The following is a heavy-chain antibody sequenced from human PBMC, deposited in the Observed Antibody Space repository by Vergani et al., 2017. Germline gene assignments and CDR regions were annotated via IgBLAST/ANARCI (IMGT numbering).Heavy chain of an antibody. CDR1: GGTFSSYA. V-gene: IGHV7-4-1*02. D-gene: IGHD2-21*02. CDR2: INTNTGNP. CDR3: ARGCGSACFAFDI. J-gene: IGHJ3*02. Sequence: QVQLVQSGAEVKKPGSSVKVSCKASGGTFSSYAISWVRQAPGQGLEWMGWINTNTGNPTYAQGFTGRFVFSLDTSVSTAYLQISSLKAEDTAVYYCARGCGSACFAFDIWGQGTMVTVSS.